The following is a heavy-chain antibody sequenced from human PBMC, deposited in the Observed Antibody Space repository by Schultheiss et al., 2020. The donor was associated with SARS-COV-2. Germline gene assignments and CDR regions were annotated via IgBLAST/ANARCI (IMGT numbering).Heavy chain of an antibody. D-gene: IGHD6-19*01. J-gene: IGHJ6*02. Sequence: SLKISCAASGFTFDDYAMHWVRQAPGKGLEWVSGISWNSGSIGYADSVKGRFTISRDNAKNSLYLQMNSLRAEDTALYYCAKDETRGYSSGWPYYYYYGMDVWGQGTTVTVSS. CDR2: ISWNSGSI. V-gene: IGHV3-9*01. CDR1: GFTFDDYA. CDR3: AKDETRGYSSGWPYYYYYGMDV.